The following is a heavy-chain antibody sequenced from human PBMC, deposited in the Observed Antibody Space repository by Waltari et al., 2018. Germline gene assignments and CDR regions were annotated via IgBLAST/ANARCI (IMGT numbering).Heavy chain of an antibody. V-gene: IGHV4-39*07. J-gene: IGHJ4*02. Sequence: QLQLQESGPGLVKPSATLSLTCTVSGGPISSSSYYWGWIRQHPGKGLGWMGRIYCSGGDSNNPSPTDGVNRSVTPAKNSFPLMLISVAGADMAEYSIVRGLSRRTHFGYWGQGTLVTVAS. D-gene: IGHD3-3*02. CDR3: VRGLSRRTHFGY. CDR1: GGPISSSSYY. CDR2: IYCSGGD.